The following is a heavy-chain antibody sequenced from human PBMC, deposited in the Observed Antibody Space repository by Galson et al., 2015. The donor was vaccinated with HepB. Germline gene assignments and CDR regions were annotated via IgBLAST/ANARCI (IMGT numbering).Heavy chain of an antibody. V-gene: IGHV1-69*06. D-gene: IGHD4-23*01. CDR3: ARDYGGYPKSPYFDN. Sequence: SVKASCKASRGTFGSYAINWVRQTPGQGLEWMGDIVPIFGAANYAQKFQGRFTITADTSTSTAYMELSSLRSADTAVYYCARDYGGYPKSPYFDNWGQGTLVTVSS. CDR2: IVPIFGAA. CDR1: RGTFGSYA. J-gene: IGHJ4*02.